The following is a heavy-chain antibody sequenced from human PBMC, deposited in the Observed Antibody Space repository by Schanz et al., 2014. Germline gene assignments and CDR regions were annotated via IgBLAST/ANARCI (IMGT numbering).Heavy chain of an antibody. CDR1: GFTLSSYA. CDR3: AKGQLLSYYFDY. CDR2: NNTADTT. D-gene: IGHD2-21*01. Sequence: DVQLAESGGGLVQPGGSLRLSCAASGFTLSSYALSWVSQSPGKGLEWVSANNTADTTYYADSVKGRFTVSRDNSKNTVYLHLNSLRDEDTAVYYCAKGQLLSYYFDYWGQGTLVTVSS. V-gene: IGHV3-23*04. J-gene: IGHJ4*02.